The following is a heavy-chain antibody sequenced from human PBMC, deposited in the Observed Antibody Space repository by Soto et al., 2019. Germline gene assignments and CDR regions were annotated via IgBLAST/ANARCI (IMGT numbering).Heavy chain of an antibody. J-gene: IGHJ4*01. D-gene: IGHD1-20*01. CDR1: GYSFTSYD. V-gene: IGHV1-8*01. Sequence: QVQLVQSGAEVKKPGASVKVSCKASGYSFTSYDINWVRQASGQGLEWLGWMTPISGETGSAQKFQGRVSMTRDTSTSTAYVGLSSLTYEDSAIYYCARNKWNTGDFDYWGHGTLVTVSS. CDR3: ARNKWNTGDFDY. CDR2: MTPISGET.